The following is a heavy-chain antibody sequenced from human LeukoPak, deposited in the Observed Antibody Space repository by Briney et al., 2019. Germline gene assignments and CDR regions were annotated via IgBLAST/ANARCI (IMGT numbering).Heavy chain of an antibody. Sequence: PKASVKVSCKASGGTFNDYAITWVRQAPGQGLEWMGGIIPIFGTPNYAQKFQGRVTITAGKFTTTAYMELSSLRSDDTAVYFCARTYCSSTTCPWYFDLWGRGTLVTVSS. D-gene: IGHD2-2*01. J-gene: IGHJ2*01. V-gene: IGHV1-69*06. CDR3: ARTYCSSTTCPWYFDL. CDR2: IIPIFGTP. CDR1: GGTFNDYA.